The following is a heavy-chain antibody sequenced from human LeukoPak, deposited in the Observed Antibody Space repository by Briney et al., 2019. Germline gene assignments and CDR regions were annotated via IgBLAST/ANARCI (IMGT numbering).Heavy chain of an antibody. CDR1: GYTLTELS. J-gene: IGHJ5*02. D-gene: IGHD5-18*01. V-gene: IGHV1-24*01. CDR3: ATRNRGYSYGYWFDP. Sequence: SSVKVSCKVSGYTLTELSMHWVRQAPGKGLEWMGGFDPEDGETIYAQKFQGRVTMTEDTSTDTAYMELSSLRSEDTDVYYCATRNRGYSYGYWFDPWGQGTLVTVSS. CDR2: FDPEDGET.